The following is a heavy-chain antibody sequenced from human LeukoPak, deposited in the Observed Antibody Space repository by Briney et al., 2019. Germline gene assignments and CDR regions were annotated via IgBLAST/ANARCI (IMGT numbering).Heavy chain of an antibody. J-gene: IGHJ4*02. CDR2: ISDSGGST. V-gene: IGHV3-23*01. CDR1: GFTFSSYA. CDR3: ASRQGLGWHYVN. D-gene: IGHD3-10*02. Sequence: GGSLRLSCVDSGFTFSSYAMSWVRQVPGKGLEWVSGISDSGGSTYYADSVKGRFTISRDNSKNTLYLQMNSPRAEDTAVYYCASRQGLGWHYVNWGQGTLVTVSS.